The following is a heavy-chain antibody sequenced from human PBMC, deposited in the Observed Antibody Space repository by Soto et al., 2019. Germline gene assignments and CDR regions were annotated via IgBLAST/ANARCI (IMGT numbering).Heavy chain of an antibody. D-gene: IGHD3-3*01. CDR3: TTDISAPKGFWNYYYMDV. V-gene: IGHV3-15*01. J-gene: IGHJ6*03. Sequence: EVQLVESGGGLVKPGGSLRLSCAASGFTFSNAWMSWVRQAPGKGLEWVGRIKSKTDGGTTDYAAPVKGRFTISRDDSKNTLYLQMNSLKTEDTAVYYCTTDISAPKGFWNYYYMDVWGKGTTVTVSS. CDR1: GFTFSNAW. CDR2: IKSKTDGGTT.